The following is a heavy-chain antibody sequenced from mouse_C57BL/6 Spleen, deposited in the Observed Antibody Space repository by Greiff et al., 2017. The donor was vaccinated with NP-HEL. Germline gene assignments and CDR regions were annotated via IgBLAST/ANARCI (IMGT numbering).Heavy chain of an antibody. CDR1: GYTFTSYW. CDR2: IYPGSGST. V-gene: IGHV1-55*01. D-gene: IGHD1-2*01. Sequence: QVQLQQSGAEVVKPGASVTMSCKASGYTFTSYWITWVKQRPGQGLEWIGDIYPGSGSTNYNEKFKSKATVTVDTSSSTAYMQLSSLTSEDSAVYYCARLNYYGTIYAMDYWGQGTSVTVSS. CDR3: ARLNYYGTIYAMDY. J-gene: IGHJ4*01.